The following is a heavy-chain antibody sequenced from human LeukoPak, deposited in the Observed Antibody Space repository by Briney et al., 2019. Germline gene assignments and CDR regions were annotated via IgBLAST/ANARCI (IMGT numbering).Heavy chain of an antibody. CDR2: MNPNSGDT. CDR3: ARMVRGVIPDYYYYGMDV. D-gene: IGHD3-10*01. Sequence: ASVKVSCKASGYTFTSYDINWVRQATGQGLEWMGWMNPNSGDTGYAQKFQGRVTMTRNTSISTAYMGLSSLRSEDTAVYYCARMVRGVIPDYYYYGMDVWGQGTTVTVSS. CDR1: GYTFTSYD. V-gene: IGHV1-8*01. J-gene: IGHJ6*02.